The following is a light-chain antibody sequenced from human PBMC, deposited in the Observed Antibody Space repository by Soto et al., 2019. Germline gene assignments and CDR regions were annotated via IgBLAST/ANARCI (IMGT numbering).Light chain of an antibody. V-gene: IGLV2-8*01. J-gene: IGLJ3*02. Sequence: QSVLTQPASVSGSPGQSVTISCTGTSSDVGGYNYVSWYQQHPGKAPKLMIYEVRNRPSGVSNRFSASKSGNTASLTVSGLQAEDEADYYCSSYAGSNNLPFGGGTKLTVL. CDR1: SSDVGGYNY. CDR2: EVR. CDR3: SSYAGSNNLP.